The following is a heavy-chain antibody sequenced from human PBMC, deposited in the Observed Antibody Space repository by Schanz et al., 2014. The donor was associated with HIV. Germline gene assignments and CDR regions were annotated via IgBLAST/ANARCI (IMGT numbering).Heavy chain of an antibody. V-gene: IGHV4-31*03. Sequence: QVQLQESGPGLVKPSQTLSLTCTVSGGSISSGDYYWSWIRQHPGKGLEWIGYIYYSGSTYYNPSLKSRVTMSVDTSENHFSLKLSSATVADTAVYYCARGEGYYYDSSGFPLASGMDVWGQGTTVTVSS. J-gene: IGHJ6*02. D-gene: IGHD3-22*01. CDR2: IYYSGST. CDR3: ARGEGYYYDSSGFPLASGMDV. CDR1: GGSISSGDYY.